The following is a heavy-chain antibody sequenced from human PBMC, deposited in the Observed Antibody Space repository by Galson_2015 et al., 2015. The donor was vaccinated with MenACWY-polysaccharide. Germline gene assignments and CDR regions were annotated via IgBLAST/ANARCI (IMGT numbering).Heavy chain of an antibody. D-gene: IGHD2-2*01. CDR2: ISGSGGNT. Sequence: SLRLSCAASGFTFSSSAMSWVRQAPGKGLEWVSGISGSGGNTYYADSVKGRVTISRDNSKSTLYLQMNRLRAEDTAVYYCAKAYIVVIPDAAYNCWGQGTLVTVSS. V-gene: IGHV3-23*01. CDR1: GFTFSSSA. CDR3: AKAYIVVIPDAAYNC. J-gene: IGHJ4*02.